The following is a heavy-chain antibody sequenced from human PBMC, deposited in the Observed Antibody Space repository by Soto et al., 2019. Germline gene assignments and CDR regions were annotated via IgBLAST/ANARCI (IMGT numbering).Heavy chain of an antibody. CDR3: ARDHDSSRWYVREFHD. V-gene: IGHV1-3*01. Sequence: ASVKVSCKASGYTFTSYAMHWVRQAPGQRLEWMGWINAGNGNTKYSQKFQGRVTITRDTSASTAYMELSSLRSEDTAVYYCARDHDSSRWYVREFHDWGQGTPVTLSS. J-gene: IGHJ4*02. CDR2: INAGNGNT. CDR1: GYTFTSYA. D-gene: IGHD6-13*01.